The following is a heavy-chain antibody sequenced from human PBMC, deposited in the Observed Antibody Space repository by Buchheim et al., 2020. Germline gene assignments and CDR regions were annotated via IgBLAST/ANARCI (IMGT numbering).Heavy chain of an antibody. J-gene: IGHJ6*02. CDR2: IRYDGSNK. Sequence: QVQLVESGGGVVQPGRSLGLSCAASGFTFSSYGMHWVRQAPGKGLEWVAFIRYDGSNKYYADSVKGRFTISRDNSKNKLYLQMNSLRAEDTAVYYCAKDGGSSWNTRRYGMDVWGQGTT. CDR3: AKDGGSSWNTRRYGMDV. D-gene: IGHD6-13*01. CDR1: GFTFSSYG. V-gene: IGHV3-30*02.